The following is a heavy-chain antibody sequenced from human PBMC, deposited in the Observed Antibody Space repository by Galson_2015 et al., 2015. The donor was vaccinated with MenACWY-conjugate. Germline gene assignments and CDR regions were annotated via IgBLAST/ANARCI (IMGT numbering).Heavy chain of an antibody. CDR2: ISYDGSNK. J-gene: IGHJ4*02. D-gene: IGHD3-22*01. CDR1: GYTFTSYG. CDR3: AKDMSSGYYHYGEFDY. Sequence: SGAEVKKPGESLKISCTASGYTFTSYGMHWVRQAPGKGLEWVAVISYDGSNKYYADSVKGRFTISRDNSKNTLYLQMNSLRAEDTAVYYCAKDMSSGYYHYGEFDYWGQGTLVTVSS. V-gene: IGHV3-30*18.